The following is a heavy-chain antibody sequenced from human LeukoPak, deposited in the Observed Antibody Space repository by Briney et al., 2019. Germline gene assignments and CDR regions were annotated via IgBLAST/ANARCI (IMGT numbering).Heavy chain of an antibody. V-gene: IGHV1-18*01. CDR2: ISAYNGNT. D-gene: IGHD5-18*01. J-gene: IGHJ5*02. CDR1: GYTFTSYG. CDR3: ANSMGGYSYGTNWFDP. Sequence: ASVKVSCKASGYTFTSYGISWVRQAPGQGLEWMGWISAYNGNTNYAQKLQGRVTMTTDTSTSTAHMELRSLRSDDTAVYYCANSMGGYSYGTNWFDPWGQGTLVTVSS.